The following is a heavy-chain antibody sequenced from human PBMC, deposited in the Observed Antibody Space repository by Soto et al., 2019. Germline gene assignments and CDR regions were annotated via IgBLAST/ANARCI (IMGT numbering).Heavy chain of an antibody. CDR1: GYTFTSYW. Sequence: GESLKISCKGSGYTFTSYWITWVRQMPGKGLEWMGRIDPSDSSTDYSPSFQGHVTISTDKSVSTAHLQWSSLKVSDTAMYYCAATGYTYGYHFDHWGQGTQVTV. J-gene: IGHJ4*02. V-gene: IGHV5-10-1*01. D-gene: IGHD5-18*01. CDR2: IDPSDSST. CDR3: AATGYTYGYHFDH.